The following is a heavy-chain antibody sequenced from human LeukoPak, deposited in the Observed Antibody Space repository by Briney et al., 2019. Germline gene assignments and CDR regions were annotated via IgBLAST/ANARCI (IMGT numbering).Heavy chain of an antibody. Sequence: GGSLRLSCAASGFTVSNNYMNWVRQAPGKGLEWGSYISSSSSTIYYADSVKGRFTISRDNAKNSLYLQMNSLRAEDTAVYYCARDEYCSGGSCLDAFDIWGQGTMVTVSS. CDR3: ARDEYCSGGSCLDAFDI. CDR2: ISSSSSTI. D-gene: IGHD2-15*01. J-gene: IGHJ3*02. V-gene: IGHV3-48*01. CDR1: GFTVSNNY.